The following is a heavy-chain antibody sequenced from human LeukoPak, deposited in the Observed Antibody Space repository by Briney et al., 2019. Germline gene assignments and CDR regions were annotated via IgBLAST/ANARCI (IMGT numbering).Heavy chain of an antibody. CDR1: GFTFSSYW. V-gene: IGHV3-7*01. J-gene: IGHJ6*03. CDR3: ARDKVTMVRGVIRISYYYYMDV. CDR2: IKQDGSEK. D-gene: IGHD3-10*01. Sequence: PGGSLRLSCAASGFTFSSYWMSWVRQAPGKGLEWVANIKQDGSEKYYVDSVKGRFTIPRDNAKNSLYLQMNSLRAEDTAVYYCARDKVTMVRGVIRISYYYYMDVWGKGTTVTISS.